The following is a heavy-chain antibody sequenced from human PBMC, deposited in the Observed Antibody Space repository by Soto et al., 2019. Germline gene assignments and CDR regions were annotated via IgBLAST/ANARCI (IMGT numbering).Heavy chain of an antibody. D-gene: IGHD3-22*01. Sequence: SETLSLTCAVSSGSISSSNWWSWVRQPPGKGLEWIVEIYHSGSTNYNPSLKSRVTISVDKSKNQFSLKLSSVTAEDTAVYYCAREAIIVIAAPEYYFDYWGQGTLVTVSS. CDR1: SGSISSSNW. J-gene: IGHJ4*02. CDR3: AREAIIVIAAPEYYFDY. CDR2: IYHSGST. V-gene: IGHV4-4*02.